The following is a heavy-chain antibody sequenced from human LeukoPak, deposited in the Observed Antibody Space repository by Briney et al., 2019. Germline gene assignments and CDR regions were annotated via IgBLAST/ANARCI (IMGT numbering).Heavy chain of an antibody. D-gene: IGHD6-13*01. V-gene: IGHV3-33*01. Sequence: GRSLRLSCAASGFTFSSYGMHWVRQAPAKGLEWVAVMWYDGSNKYYADSVKGRFTISRDNSKNTLYLQMNSLRAEDTAVYYCARERGKGSRYFPYWGQGTLVTVSS. CDR2: MWYDGSNK. CDR3: ARERGKGSRYFPY. J-gene: IGHJ4*02. CDR1: GFTFSSYG.